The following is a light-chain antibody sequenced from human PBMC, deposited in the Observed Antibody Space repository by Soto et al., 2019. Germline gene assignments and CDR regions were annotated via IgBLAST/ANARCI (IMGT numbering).Light chain of an antibody. CDR1: SSNIGGNS. CDR3: GSWDTSLTAYV. J-gene: IGLJ1*01. Sequence: QSVLTQPPSVSAAPGQKVTISCSGSSSNIGGNSVSWYQQXPGXDXXXXNXXXXXXTSGIPXRLSGYKSATSATLGITGFQTGDEADYYCGSWDTSLTAYVFGTGTKVPVL. CDR2: XXX. V-gene: IGLV1-51*01.